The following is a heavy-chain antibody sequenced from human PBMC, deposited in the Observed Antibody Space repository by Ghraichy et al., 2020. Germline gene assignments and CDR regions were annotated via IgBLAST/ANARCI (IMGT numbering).Heavy chain of an antibody. CDR3: AKPSSSWYTYFDL. Sequence: GSLRLSCSASGFTFSSYALSWVRQAPGKGLEWVSAISGSGGSTYYADSVKGRFTISRDNSKNTLYLQMNSLRAEDTAVYYCAKPSSSWYTYFDLWGRGTRVTVSS. V-gene: IGHV3-23*01. CDR2: ISGSGGST. J-gene: IGHJ2*01. CDR1: GFTFSSYA. D-gene: IGHD6-13*01.